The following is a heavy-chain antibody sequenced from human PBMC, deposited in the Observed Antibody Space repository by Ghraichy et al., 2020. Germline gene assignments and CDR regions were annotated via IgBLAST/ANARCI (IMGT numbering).Heavy chain of an antibody. D-gene: IGHD3-22*01. Sequence: SVKVSCKASGGTFSSYAISWVRQAPGQGLEWMGGIIPIFGTANYAQKFQGRVTITTDESTSTAYMELSSLRSEDTAVYYCARNRAHGITMIVVAGDAFDIWGQVTMVDVST. CDR2: IIPIFGTA. CDR1: GGTFSSYA. V-gene: IGHV1-69*05. J-gene: IGHJ3*02. CDR3: ARNRAHGITMIVVAGDAFDI.